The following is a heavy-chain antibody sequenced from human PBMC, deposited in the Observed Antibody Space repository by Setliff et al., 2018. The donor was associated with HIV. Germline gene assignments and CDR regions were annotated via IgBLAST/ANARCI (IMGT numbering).Heavy chain of an antibody. CDR3: ARGFAGGLFYFDS. D-gene: IGHD2-15*01. CDR1: GGSMNKNY. Sequence: PSETLSLTCIVSGGSMNKNYWSWIRQRPGKGLGWIGYIYNSDTTNYNPSLKSRVTMSIDMSKNQFSLNLTSVTAADTAVYYCARGFAGGLFYFDSWGQGTLVTVSS. CDR2: IYNSDTT. J-gene: IGHJ4*02. V-gene: IGHV4-4*09.